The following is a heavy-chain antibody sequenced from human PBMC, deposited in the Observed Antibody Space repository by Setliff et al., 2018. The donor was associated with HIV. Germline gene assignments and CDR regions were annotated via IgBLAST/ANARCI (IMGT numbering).Heavy chain of an antibody. D-gene: IGHD2-21*01. Sequence: EASVKVSCKASGYAFTGYYIHWVRQAPGQGLEWMRRINPNSGGTNYAQKFQGRVTMTRDTSISTAYMELSRLTSDDTAVYYCAKDGGEVYWGQGTLVTVSS. J-gene: IGHJ4*02. V-gene: IGHV1-2*06. CDR1: GYAFTGYY. CDR3: AKDGGEVY. CDR2: INPNSGGT.